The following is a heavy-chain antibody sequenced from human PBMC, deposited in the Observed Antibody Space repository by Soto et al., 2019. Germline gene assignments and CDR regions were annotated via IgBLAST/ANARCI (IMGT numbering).Heavy chain of an antibody. J-gene: IGHJ4*02. CDR3: ARENLDRERDFDY. CDR1: GFTFSSYG. Sequence: GGSLRLSCAASGFTFSSYGMHWVRQAPGKGLEWVAVIWYDGSNKYYADSVKGRFTISRDNSKNTLYLQMNSLRAEDTAVYYCARENLDRERDFDYWGQGTLVTVSS. V-gene: IGHV3-33*01. D-gene: IGHD3-3*01. CDR2: IWYDGSNK.